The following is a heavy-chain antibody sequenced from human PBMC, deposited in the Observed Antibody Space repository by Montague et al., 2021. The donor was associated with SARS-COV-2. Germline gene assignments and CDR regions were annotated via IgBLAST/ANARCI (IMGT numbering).Heavy chain of an antibody. CDR1: GFSLISDGVG. V-gene: IGHV2-5*01. CDR3: AHSLRLSSLGEWES. CDR2: IFWNDDK. D-gene: IGHD3-16*01. Sequence: PALVKPTQTLTLTCTFSGFSLISDGVGVGWIRQPPGKALEWLALIFWNDDKRYNSSLKNRLTVTKDTSKNQVVLTMTNMDPLDTGTYYCAHSLRLSSLGEWESWGQGTLVIVAS. J-gene: IGHJ5*02.